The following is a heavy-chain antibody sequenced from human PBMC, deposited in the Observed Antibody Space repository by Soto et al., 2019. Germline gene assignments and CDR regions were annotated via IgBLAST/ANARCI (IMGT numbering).Heavy chain of an antibody. CDR2: ISSSGGRT. Sequence: LRLSCAASGFTFSNYEMHWVRQAPGKGLEYVSGISSSGGRTDYAESVKGRFTISRDNSKNTLYLQMNSLRAEDTAVYYCAKCIAVADYYYYYYMDVWGKGTTVTVSS. CDR1: GFTFSNYE. D-gene: IGHD6-19*01. V-gene: IGHV3-23*01. CDR3: AKCIAVADYYYYYYMDV. J-gene: IGHJ6*03.